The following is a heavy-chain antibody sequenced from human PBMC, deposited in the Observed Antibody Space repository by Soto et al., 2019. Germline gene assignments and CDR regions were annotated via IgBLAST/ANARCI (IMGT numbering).Heavy chain of an antibody. CDR1: GFSFSRFG. CDR2: ISHDGNIK. V-gene: IGHV3-30*18. D-gene: IGHD2-2*01. Sequence: QVQLVESGGGVVQPGTSLRLSCAASGFSFSRFGMHWVRQAPGKGLEWVALISHDGNIKSYADSVRGRFTISRDNSKTTLLLQMNSLGPEDTAIYFCAKTIVPAAVMPIDSWGLRNLVSVAS. J-gene: IGHJ4*02. CDR3: AKTIVPAAVMPIDS.